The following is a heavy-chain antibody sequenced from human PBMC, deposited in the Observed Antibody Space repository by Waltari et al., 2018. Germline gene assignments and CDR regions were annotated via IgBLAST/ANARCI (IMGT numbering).Heavy chain of an antibody. J-gene: IGHJ5*02. D-gene: IGHD6-6*01. CDR2: IYTSGST. CDR3: AREPYSSSSRNWFDP. CDR1: GGSISSGSYY. V-gene: IGHV4-61*02. Sequence: QVQLQESGPGLVKPSQTLSLTCTVSGGSISSGSYYWRWIRQPAGKGLEWIGRIYTSGSTNYNPSLKSRVTISVDTSKNQFSLKLSSVTAADTAVYYCAREPYSSSSRNWFDPWGQGTLVTVSS.